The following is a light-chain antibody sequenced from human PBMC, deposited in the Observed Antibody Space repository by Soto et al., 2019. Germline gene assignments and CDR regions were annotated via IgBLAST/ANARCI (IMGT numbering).Light chain of an antibody. CDR1: SSNIGAGYD. CDR2: GNS. CDR3: QSYDSSLAHVV. Sequence: QSVLTQPPSVSGAPGQRVTISCTGSSSNIGAGYDVHWYQQLPGTAPKLLIYGNSNRPSGVPDRFSGSKSGTSASLAITGLQAEDEADYYCQSYDSSLAHVVVGGGTELTVL. J-gene: IGLJ2*01. V-gene: IGLV1-40*01.